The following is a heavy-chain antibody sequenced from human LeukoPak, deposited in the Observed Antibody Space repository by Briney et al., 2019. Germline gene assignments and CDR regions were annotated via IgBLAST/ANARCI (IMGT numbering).Heavy chain of an antibody. CDR1: GGSFSGYY. D-gene: IGHD5-24*01. J-gene: IGHJ5*02. CDR2: INHSGST. CDR3: ARGGRAVEKNWSDP. Sequence: PSETLSLTCAVYGGSFSGYYWSWIRQPPGKGLEWIGEINHSGSTNYNPSLKSRVTISVDTSKNQFSLKLSSVTAADTAVYYCARGGRAVEKNWSDPWGQGTLVTVSS. V-gene: IGHV4-34*01.